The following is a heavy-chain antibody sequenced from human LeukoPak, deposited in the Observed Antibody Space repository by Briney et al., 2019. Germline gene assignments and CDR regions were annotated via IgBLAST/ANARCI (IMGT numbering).Heavy chain of an antibody. D-gene: IGHD5-24*01. CDR2: IWFDGSNK. V-gene: IGHV3-33*01. Sequence: GGSLRLSCAASGFTFSRYGMHWVRQAPGKGLEWVAVIWFDGSNKYYADSVKGRFTIFKDNSKNTLYLQMNSRRAEDTAVYYCARDRGDRNNCILDYWGLGTLVTVSS. J-gene: IGHJ4*02. CDR3: ARDRGDRNNCILDY. CDR1: GFTFSRYG.